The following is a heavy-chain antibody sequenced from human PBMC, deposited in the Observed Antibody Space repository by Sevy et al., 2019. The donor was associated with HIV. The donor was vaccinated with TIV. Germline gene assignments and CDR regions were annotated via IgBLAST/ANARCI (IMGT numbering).Heavy chain of an antibody. J-gene: IGHJ6*02. Sequence: GGSLRLSCTASGFTFGDYAMSWFRQAPGKGLEWVGFIRSKAYGGTTEYAASVKGRFTISRDDSKSIAYLQMNSLKTEDTAVYYCARDCSSTSCLWGMDVWGQGTTVTVSS. CDR3: ARDCSSTSCLWGMDV. V-gene: IGHV3-49*03. CDR2: IRSKAYGGTT. D-gene: IGHD2-2*01. CDR1: GFTFGDYA.